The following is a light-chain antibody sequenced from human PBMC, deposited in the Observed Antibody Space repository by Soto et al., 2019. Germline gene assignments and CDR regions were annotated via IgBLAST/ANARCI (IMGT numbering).Light chain of an antibody. CDR3: EALDDRLSDYF. Sequence: PPSASGTPGQKVTISCSGSRSNIGSRYVYWYQVVPGTAPKLLIYWNDQRPSGVPDRFSGSKSGTSASLAISGLRSEAEADYYCEALDDRLSDYFFGSGPKVTVL. CDR2: WND. CDR1: RSNIGSRY. J-gene: IGLJ1*01. V-gene: IGLV1-47*01.